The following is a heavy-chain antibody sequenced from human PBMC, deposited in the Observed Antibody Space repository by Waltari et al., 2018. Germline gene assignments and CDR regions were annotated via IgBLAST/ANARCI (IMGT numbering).Heavy chain of an antibody. CDR2: IYYSGST. J-gene: IGHJ3*02. V-gene: IGHV4-59*01. CDR1: ISSYY. D-gene: IGHD1-26*01. CDR3: ARDHGSSGAGAFDI. Sequence: ISSYYWSWIRQPPGKGLEWIGYIYYSGSTNYNPSLKSRVTISVDTSKNQFSLKLSSVTAADTAVYYCARDHGSSGAGAFDIWGQGTMVTVSS.